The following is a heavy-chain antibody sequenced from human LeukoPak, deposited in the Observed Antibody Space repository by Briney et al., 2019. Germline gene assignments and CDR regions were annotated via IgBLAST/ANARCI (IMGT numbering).Heavy chain of an antibody. D-gene: IGHD2-21*02. V-gene: IGHV3-23*01. J-gene: IGHJ4*02. CDR2: ISGSGGST. CDR3: ATDRGNSDWQKRFDS. Sequence: PGGSLRLSCAASGFTFSSYAMSWARQAPGKGLEWVSAISGSGGSTYYADSVKGRFTISRDNSKNTLYLQMNSLRAEDTAVYYCATDRGNSDWQKRFDSWGQGTLVTVSS. CDR1: GFTFSSYA.